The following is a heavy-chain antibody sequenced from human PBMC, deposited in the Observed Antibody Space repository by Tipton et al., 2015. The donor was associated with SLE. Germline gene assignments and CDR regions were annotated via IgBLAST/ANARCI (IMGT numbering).Heavy chain of an antibody. CDR2: IYQSTSI. CDR1: GYSLSKPYY. CDR3: ARGGKFDP. V-gene: IGHV4-38-2*01. Sequence: TLSLTCDVSGYSLSKPYYWSWVRLSPVKGLEWIGCIYQSTSIYYNPSLKSRVTLSMDASKNQFSLTLHSVIAADTAVYYCARGGKFDPWGQGISVTVSS. J-gene: IGHJ5*02. D-gene: IGHD1-1*01.